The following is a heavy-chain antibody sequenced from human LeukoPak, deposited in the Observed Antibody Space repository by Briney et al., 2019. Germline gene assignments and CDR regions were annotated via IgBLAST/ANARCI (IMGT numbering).Heavy chain of an antibody. CDR2: ISWDGGST. CDR3: AKDRDLDYGSGSYYNGGGFELDY. J-gene: IGHJ4*02. Sequence: GGSPRLSCAASGFTFDDYTMHWVRQAPGKGLEWVSLISWDGGSTYYADSVKGRFTISRDNSKNSLYLQMNSLRTEDTALYYCAKDRDLDYGSGSYYNGGGFELDYWGQGTLVTVSS. CDR1: GFTFDDYT. V-gene: IGHV3-43*01. D-gene: IGHD3-10*01.